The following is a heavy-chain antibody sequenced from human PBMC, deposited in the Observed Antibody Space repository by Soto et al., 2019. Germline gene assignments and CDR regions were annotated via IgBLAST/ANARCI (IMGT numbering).Heavy chain of an antibody. D-gene: IGHD2-15*01. CDR3: ARVKCIGGSGDNPFDY. Sequence: PSETLSLTCTVSGGSVSSGTYYWSWIRQPPGKGLEWIGFMYYSGSTYYNPSLKSRVIISVDTSKNQFSLKLTSVTAADTAIYYCARVKCIGGSGDNPFDYWGQGTLVTVSS. J-gene: IGHJ4*02. V-gene: IGHV4-61*01. CDR2: MYYSGST. CDR1: GGSVSSGTYY.